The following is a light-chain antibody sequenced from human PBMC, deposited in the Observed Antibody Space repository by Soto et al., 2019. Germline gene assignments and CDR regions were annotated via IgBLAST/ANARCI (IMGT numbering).Light chain of an antibody. J-gene: IGLJ2*01. CDR1: SSDVGRYNY. CDR2: EVS. Sequence: QSVLTQPASVSGSPGQSITISCTGSSSDVGRYNYVSWYQQHPGKAPKLMTYEVSNRPSGVSIRFSGSKSGNTASLTISGLQAEDEADYYCSSFTSNKSVVFGGGTKLTVL. V-gene: IGLV2-14*01. CDR3: SSFTSNKSVV.